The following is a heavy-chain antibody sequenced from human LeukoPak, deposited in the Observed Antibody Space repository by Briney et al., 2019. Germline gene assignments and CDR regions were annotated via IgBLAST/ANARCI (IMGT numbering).Heavy chain of an antibody. CDR2: ISGSGGST. V-gene: IGHV3-23*01. D-gene: IGHD4-23*01. Sequence: SGGSLRLSCAASGFTFSSYAMSWVRQAPGKGLEWVSAISGSGGSTYYADSVKGRFTISRDNSKNTLYLQMNSLRAEDTAVYYCAKKVDGNSGFYYYGMDVWGKGTTVTVSS. J-gene: IGHJ6*04. CDR1: GFTFSSYA. CDR3: AKKVDGNSGFYYYGMDV.